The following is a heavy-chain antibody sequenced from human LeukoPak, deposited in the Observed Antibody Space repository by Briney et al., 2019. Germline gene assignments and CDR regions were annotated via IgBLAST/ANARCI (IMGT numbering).Heavy chain of an antibody. CDR1: GFTFSSYA. D-gene: IGHD3-9*01. CDR3: VRQDELITYYDILTGYWGGDYYYGMDV. Sequence: GGSLRLSCAASGFTFSSYAMHWVRQAPGKGLEWVAVISYDGSNKYYADSVKGRFTISRDNSKNTLYLQMNSLRAEDTAVYYCVRQDELITYYDILTGYWGGDYYYGMDVWGQGTTVTVSS. J-gene: IGHJ6*02. V-gene: IGHV3-30-3*01. CDR2: ISYDGSNK.